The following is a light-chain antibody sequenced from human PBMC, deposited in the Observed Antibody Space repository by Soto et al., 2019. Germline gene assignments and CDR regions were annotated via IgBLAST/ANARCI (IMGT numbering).Light chain of an antibody. V-gene: IGKV3-11*01. CDR3: QQRDTSPLT. CDR1: QSVSRY. Sequence: EIVLTQSPATVSLSPGERATLSCRASQSVSRYLAWYQQKPGQAPRLLIYDASNRATGIPARFSGSGSGTDFTLTISSLEPEDFAVYYCQQRDTSPLTFGGGTKVEI. CDR2: DAS. J-gene: IGKJ4*01.